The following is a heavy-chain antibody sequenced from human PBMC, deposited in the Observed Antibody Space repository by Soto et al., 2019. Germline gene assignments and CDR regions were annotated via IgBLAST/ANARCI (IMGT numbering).Heavy chain of an antibody. D-gene: IGHD5-12*01. CDR1: GYTFINYH. V-gene: IGHV1-18*01. CDR2: INTYNGMT. CDR3: AKSPRGEMATD. Sequence: QVQLVQSGGEVKKPGASVTVSCKASGYTFINYHITWVRQATGQGLEWMAWINTYNGMTDYAQRFQGRVTMTRDTSTSTAYMELRNLGSDATAVSFCAKSPRGEMATDWGQGTRVTVSS. J-gene: IGHJ4*02.